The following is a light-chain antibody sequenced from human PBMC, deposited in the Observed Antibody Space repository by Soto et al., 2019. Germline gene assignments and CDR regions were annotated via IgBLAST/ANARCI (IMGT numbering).Light chain of an antibody. J-gene: IGKJ5*01. CDR3: KQYNNWPLT. V-gene: IGKV3-15*01. CDR1: QSVSST. Sequence: EIVMTQSPATLSVSPGERATLSCRASQSVSSTLAWYQQNPGQAPRLLIHGASTRATGIPARFSGSGSGTELTLTISSLQSEDFAVYYCKQYNNWPLTFAQGTRLEIQ. CDR2: GAS.